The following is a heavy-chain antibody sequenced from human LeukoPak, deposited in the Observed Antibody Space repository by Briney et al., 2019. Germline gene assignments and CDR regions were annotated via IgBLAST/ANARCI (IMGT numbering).Heavy chain of an antibody. V-gene: IGHV4-39*01. CDR2: IYSAGST. J-gene: IGHJ4*02. CDR3: ASYTTVTYHFDY. D-gene: IGHD4-17*01. CDR1: GGSISSSFYY. Sequence: SEPLSLTCTVSGGSISSSFYYWGWIRQPPGKGLEWIGSIYSAGSTYYNPSLKSRITISLDTSKNQFSLKLSSVTAADTAVYYCASYTTVTYHFDYWGQGTLVTVSS.